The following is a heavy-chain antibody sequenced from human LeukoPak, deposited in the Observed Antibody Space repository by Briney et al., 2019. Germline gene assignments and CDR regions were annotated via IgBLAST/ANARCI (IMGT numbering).Heavy chain of an antibody. CDR2: IYYSGST. CDR1: GGSISSYY. J-gene: IGHJ4*02. D-gene: IGHD5-12*01. V-gene: IGHV4-59*01. CDR3: ARGLLNSGLHPFDY. Sequence: PSETLSLTCTVSGGSISSYYWSWIRQPPGKGLEWIGYIYYSGSTNYNPSPKSRATISVDTSKNQFSLKLSSVTAADTAVYYCARGLLNSGLHPFDYWGQGTLVTVSS.